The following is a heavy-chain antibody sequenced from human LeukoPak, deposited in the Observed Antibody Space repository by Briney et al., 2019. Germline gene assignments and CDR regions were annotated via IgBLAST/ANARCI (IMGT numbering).Heavy chain of an antibody. CDR3: AREGSVAGPSSPIGYYFDY. V-gene: IGHV1-46*01. CDR2: INPSGGGT. J-gene: IGHJ4*02. Sequence: GASVKVSCKASGYTFTSYYMHWVRQAPGQGLEWMGIINPSGGGTSYAQKFQGRVTMTRDTSTSTVYMELSSLRSEDTAVYYCAREGSVAGPSSPIGYYFDYWGQGALVTVSS. CDR1: GYTFTSYY. D-gene: IGHD6-19*01.